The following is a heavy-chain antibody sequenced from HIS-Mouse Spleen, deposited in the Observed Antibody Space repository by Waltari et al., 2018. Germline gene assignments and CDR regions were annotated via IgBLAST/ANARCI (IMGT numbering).Heavy chain of an antibody. CDR1: GGSIRRRSSY. CDR3: AREIPYSSSWYDWYFDL. J-gene: IGHJ2*01. D-gene: IGHD6-13*01. Sequence: QLQLQESGPGLVKPSETLSLTCTFPGGSIRRRSSYWGWIRQPPGKGLAWIGSIYYSGSTYYNPSLKSRVTISVDTSKNQFSLKLSSVTAADTAVYYCAREIPYSSSWYDWYFDLWGRGTLVTVSS. CDR2: IYYSGST. V-gene: IGHV4-39*07.